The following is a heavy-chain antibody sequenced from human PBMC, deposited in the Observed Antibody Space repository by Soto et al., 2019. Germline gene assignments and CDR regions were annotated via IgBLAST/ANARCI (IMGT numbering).Heavy chain of an antibody. D-gene: IGHD3-3*01. CDR1: GGSISSYY. J-gene: IGHJ4*02. Sequence: SETLSLTCTVSGGSISSYYWSWIRQPPGKGLEWIGYIYYSGSTNYNPSLKSRVTISVDTSKNQFSLKLSSVTAADTAVYYCARVSESANFDFWRGFSYYFDYWGQGALVTVSS. V-gene: IGHV4-59*01. CDR2: IYYSGST. CDR3: ARVSESANFDFWRGFSYYFDY.